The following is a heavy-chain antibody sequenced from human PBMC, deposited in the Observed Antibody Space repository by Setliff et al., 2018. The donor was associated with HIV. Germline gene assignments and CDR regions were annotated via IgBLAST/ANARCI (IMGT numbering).Heavy chain of an antibody. Sequence: PSETLSLTCTVSGGSISSNSYYWGWLRQPPGKGLEWIGSIYHSGRTYYNPSLKSRVTISVDTSKNQFSLKLTSVTAADTAVYYCARDQPQDYDSLTGYYTGRYFDYWGRGTLVTVSS. CDR1: GGSISSNSYY. D-gene: IGHD3-9*01. V-gene: IGHV4-39*07. CDR3: ARDQPQDYDSLTGYYTGRYFDY. CDR2: IYHSGRT. J-gene: IGHJ4*02.